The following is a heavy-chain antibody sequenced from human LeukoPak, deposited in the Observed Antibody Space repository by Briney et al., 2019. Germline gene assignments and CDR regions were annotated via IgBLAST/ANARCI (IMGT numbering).Heavy chain of an antibody. V-gene: IGHV3-66*02. CDR1: GFTVSSNY. Sequence: GGSLRLSCAASGFTVSSNYMSWVRQAPGKGLEWVSVIYSGGSTYYADSVKGRLTISRDNSKNTLYLQMNSLRAEDTAVYYCARDSLYSSSWYFDYWGQGTLVTVSS. CDR2: IYSGGST. D-gene: IGHD6-13*01. J-gene: IGHJ4*02. CDR3: ARDSLYSSSWYFDY.